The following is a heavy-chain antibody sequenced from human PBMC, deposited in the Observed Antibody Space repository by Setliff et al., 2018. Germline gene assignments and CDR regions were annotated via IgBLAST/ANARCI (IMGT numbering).Heavy chain of an antibody. V-gene: IGHV4-59*08. Sequence: SSETLSLTCTVSGGSISSYYWSWIRQPPGKELEWIAYIYYTGSTYYNPSLKSRVSISIDTSKNQFSLKLDSVTAADTALYYCARSPSSGAYWNPRPFYSDYWARGTLVTVSS. J-gene: IGHJ4*02. D-gene: IGHD1-26*01. CDR3: ARSPSSGAYWNPRPFYSDY. CDR2: IYYTGST. CDR1: GGSISSYY.